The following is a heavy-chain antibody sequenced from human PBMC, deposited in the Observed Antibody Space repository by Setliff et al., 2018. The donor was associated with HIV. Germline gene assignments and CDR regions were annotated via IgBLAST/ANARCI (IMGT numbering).Heavy chain of an antibody. D-gene: IGHD3-16*01. CDR3: ARGGANPSWFDS. CDR1: GFTFSSYA. Sequence: GGSLRLSCAASGFTFSSYAMTWVRQAPGKGLEWVSSITGSGDSTYYANSVKGRFTISRDSSKNTLSLQMSSLRAEDTAVYYCARGGANPSWFDSWGQGTLVTVSS. CDR2: ITGSGDST. J-gene: IGHJ5*01. V-gene: IGHV3-23*01.